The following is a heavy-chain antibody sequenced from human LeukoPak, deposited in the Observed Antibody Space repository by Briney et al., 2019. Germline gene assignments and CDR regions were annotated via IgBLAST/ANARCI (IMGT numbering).Heavy chain of an antibody. CDR3: ARELFDSSGVFDY. CDR1: GGSISSYY. V-gene: IGHV4-59*01. J-gene: IGHJ4*02. D-gene: IGHD3-22*01. CDR2: IYYSGST. Sequence: SETLSLTCTVSGGSISSYYWSWIRQPPGKGLEWIGYIYYSGSTNYNPSLKSRVTISVDTSKNQFSLKLSSVTAADTAVYYCARELFDSSGVFDYWGQGTLVTVSS.